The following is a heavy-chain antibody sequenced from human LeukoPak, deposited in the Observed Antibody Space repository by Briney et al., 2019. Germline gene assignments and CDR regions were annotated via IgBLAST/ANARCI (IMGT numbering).Heavy chain of an antibody. J-gene: IGHJ3*02. V-gene: IGHV4-4*02. CDR3: ARKPTTSDAFDM. D-gene: IGHD1-26*01. Sequence: PGGSLRLSCAASGFTFSSYGMHWVRQPPGKGLEWIGEIYHSGSTNYNPSLKSRATISVDKSKGQFSLKLSSVTAADTAIYYCARKPTTSDAFDMWGQGTMVTVSS. CDR1: GFTFSSYG. CDR2: IYHSGST.